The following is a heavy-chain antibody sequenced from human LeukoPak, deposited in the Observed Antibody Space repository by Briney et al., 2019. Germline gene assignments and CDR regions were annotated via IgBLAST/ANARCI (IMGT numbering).Heavy chain of an antibody. J-gene: IGHJ4*02. V-gene: IGHV3-30-3*01. CDR1: GFTFRSYA. Sequence: PGRSLRHSCAASGFTFRSYAMHGVRQAPGKGLEWVAVILYDGSNKYYADSVKGRFTISRDNSKNTLYLQMNSLRAEDTAVYYCARELRGDIVVVPAAMADYWGQGTLVTVSS. CDR3: ARELRGDIVVVPAAMADY. CDR2: ILYDGSNK. D-gene: IGHD2-2*01.